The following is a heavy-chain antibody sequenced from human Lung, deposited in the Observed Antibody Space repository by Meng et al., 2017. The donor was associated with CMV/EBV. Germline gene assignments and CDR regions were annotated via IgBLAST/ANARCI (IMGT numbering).Heavy chain of an antibody. CDR2: ISGSSTVT. J-gene: IGHJ5*02. CDR3: VKGWQQLVES. V-gene: IGHV3-23*01. D-gene: IGHD4-23*01. Sequence: GEXXTISCAASGFTFSSYSMSWIRQAPGKGLQWVSSISGSSTVTYYADSVKGRFTISRDNSNNTLHLQMNSLRTDDTAVYYCVKGWQQLVESWGQGTLVTVSS. CDR1: GFTFSSYS.